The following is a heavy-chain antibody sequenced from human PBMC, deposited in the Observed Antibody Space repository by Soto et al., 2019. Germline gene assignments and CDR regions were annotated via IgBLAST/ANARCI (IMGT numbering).Heavy chain of an antibody. V-gene: IGHV3-33*06. Sequence: GWSLRLSCAASGFTFSISGMDWVRQAPGKGLEWVAVIWYDGSNKYYADSVKGRFTISRDNSKNTLYLQMNSLRAEDTAVYYCAKDFSYGSGSIFDYWGQGTLVTVSS. D-gene: IGHD3-10*01. CDR2: IWYDGSNK. CDR3: AKDFSYGSGSIFDY. CDR1: GFTFSISG. J-gene: IGHJ4*02.